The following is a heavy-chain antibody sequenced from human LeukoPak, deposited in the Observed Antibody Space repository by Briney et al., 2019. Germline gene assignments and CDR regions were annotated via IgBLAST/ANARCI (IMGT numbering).Heavy chain of an antibody. J-gene: IGHJ4*02. CDR2: ISAYNGNT. V-gene: IGHV1-18*01. CDR3: ARGKLQAYSSSWYDY. D-gene: IGHD6-13*01. CDR1: GYTFTSYG. Sequence: ASVKVSCKASGYTFTSYGISWVRQAPGQGLEGMGWISAYNGNTNYAQKLQGRVTMTTDTSTSTAYMELRSLRSDDTAVYYCARGKLQAYSSSWYDYWGQGTLVTVSS.